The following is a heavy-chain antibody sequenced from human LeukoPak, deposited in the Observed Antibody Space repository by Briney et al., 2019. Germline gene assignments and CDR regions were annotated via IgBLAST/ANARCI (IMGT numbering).Heavy chain of an antibody. CDR3: YLGAATSGGLFDY. V-gene: IGHV1-8*01. CDR2: MNPNSGNT. D-gene: IGHD6-13*01. CDR1: GYTFTSYD. Sequence: ASVKVSCKASGYTFTSYDINWVRQATGQGLEWMGWMNPNSGNTGYAQKFQGRVTMTRNTSISTAYMELSSLRSEDTAVYYCYLGAATSGGLFDYWSQGTLVTVSS. J-gene: IGHJ4*02.